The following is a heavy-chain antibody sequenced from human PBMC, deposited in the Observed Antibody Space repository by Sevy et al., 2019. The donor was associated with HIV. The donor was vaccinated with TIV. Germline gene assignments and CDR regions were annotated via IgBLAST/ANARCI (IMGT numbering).Heavy chain of an antibody. D-gene: IGHD3-22*01. CDR1: GGSCSNFP. V-gene: IGHV1-69*13. J-gene: IGHJ3*01. Sequence: ASVKVSCKASGGSCSNFPVSWVRLAPRQGLEWMGMIISKFGTTDYAQKFQGRVTITADESTTTAYMELTSLRSEDTAVYYCAREIPDYVSGYYSVDAFDVWGQGTKVTVSS. CDR3: AREIPDYVSGYYSVDAFDV. CDR2: IISKFGTT.